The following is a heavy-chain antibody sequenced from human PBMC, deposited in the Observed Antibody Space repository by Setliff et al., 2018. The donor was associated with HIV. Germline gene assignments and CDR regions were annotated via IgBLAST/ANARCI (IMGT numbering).Heavy chain of an antibody. V-gene: IGHV3-7*03. J-gene: IGHJ6*03. Sequence: GGSLRLSCAASGFTFSSYWMSWVRQAPGKGLEWVANIKQDGSEKYYVDSVKGRFIISRDNAKNSLYVQMYSLRVEDTAMYYCAKAPRDGYYYMDVWGKGTTVTAP. CDR1: GFTFSSYW. CDR2: IKQDGSEK. CDR3: AKAPRDGYYYMDV.